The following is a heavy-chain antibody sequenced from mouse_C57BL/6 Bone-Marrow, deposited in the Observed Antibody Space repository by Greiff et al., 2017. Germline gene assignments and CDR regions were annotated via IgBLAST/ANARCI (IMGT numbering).Heavy chain of an antibody. CDR1: GYTFTDYY. CDR2: IYPGSGNT. CDR3: ATSGSSPYFDY. J-gene: IGHJ2*01. V-gene: IGHV1-76*01. Sequence: QVQLQQSGAELVRPGASVKLSCKASGYTFTDYYINWVKQRPGQGLEWIARIYPGSGNTYYNEKFKGKATLTAEKSSSTAYMQLSSLTSEDSAVYFCATSGSSPYFDYWGQGTTLTVSS. D-gene: IGHD1-1*01.